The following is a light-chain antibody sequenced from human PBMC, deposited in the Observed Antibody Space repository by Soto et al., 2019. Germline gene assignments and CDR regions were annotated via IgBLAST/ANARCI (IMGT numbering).Light chain of an antibody. CDR3: MQVTQFPYT. CDR1: QGLVFCDVKTS. CDR2: QIS. J-gene: IGKJ2*01. V-gene: IGKV2-24*01. Sequence: EIVMTQTPLSSSFTLGQPASISCKSSQGLVFCDVKTSLSWLQQRPGQPPRLIISQISNRFSGVPDRLSGSEDGTDFTLQISRVEAEDVVLYYGMQVTQFPYTVGQGTKLDIK.